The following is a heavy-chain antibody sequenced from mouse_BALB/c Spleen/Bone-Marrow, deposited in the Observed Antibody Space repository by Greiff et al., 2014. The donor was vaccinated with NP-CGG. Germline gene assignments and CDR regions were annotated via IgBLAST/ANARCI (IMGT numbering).Heavy chain of an antibody. CDR3: TRSGTSWLRRSWYFDV. Sequence: QVQLKESGAELVEPGASVKLSCKASGYTFTSYYMYWVKQRPGQGLEWIGEINPSNGGTNFNEKFKSKATLTVDKSSSTAYMQLSSLTSEDSAVYYCTRSGTSWLRRSWYFDVWGAGTTVTVSS. CDR1: GYTFTSYY. CDR2: INPSNGGT. J-gene: IGHJ1*01. V-gene: IGHV1S81*02. D-gene: IGHD2-2*01.